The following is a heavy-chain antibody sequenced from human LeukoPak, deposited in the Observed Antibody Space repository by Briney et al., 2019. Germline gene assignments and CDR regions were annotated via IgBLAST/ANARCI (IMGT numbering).Heavy chain of an antibody. CDR1: GLTFSSYA. V-gene: IGHV3-23*01. J-gene: IGHJ4*02. CDR2: ISDSGGNT. D-gene: IGHD3-9*01. Sequence: GGSLRLSCAACGLTFSSYAMRWVRQAPGRGLEWVSTISDSGGNTYYADSVKGRFTISRDNSKNTLYLQMNSLRAEDTAVYYYARETHYDILTGLSYFDYWGQGALVTVSS. CDR3: ARETHYDILTGLSYFDY.